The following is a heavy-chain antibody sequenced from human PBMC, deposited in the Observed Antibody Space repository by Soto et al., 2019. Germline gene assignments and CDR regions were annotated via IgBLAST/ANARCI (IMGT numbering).Heavy chain of an antibody. CDR2: IYPGDSDT. CDR1: GYSFTSYW. Sequence: GESLKISCKGSGYSFTSYWIGWVRQMPVKGLEWMGIIYPGDSDTRYSPSFQGQVTISADKSISTAYLQWSSLKASDTAMYYCARYRDYDILTGYPYGMDVWGQGTTVTVSS. V-gene: IGHV5-51*01. CDR3: ARYRDYDILTGYPYGMDV. D-gene: IGHD3-9*01. J-gene: IGHJ6*02.